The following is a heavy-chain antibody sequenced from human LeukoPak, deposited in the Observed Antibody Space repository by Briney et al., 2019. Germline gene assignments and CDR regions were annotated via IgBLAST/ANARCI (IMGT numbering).Heavy chain of an antibody. CDR1: GGAFSSYA. J-gene: IGHJ4*02. D-gene: IGHD2-15*01. V-gene: IGHV1-69*05. CDR3: ARDLGGGPTDY. CDR2: IIPIFGTA. Sequence: ASVKVSCKASGGAFSSYAISWVREAPGQGLEWMGRIIPIFGTANYAQKFQGRVTITTDESTSTAYMELSSLRSEDTAVYYCARDLGGGPTDYWGQGTLVTVSS.